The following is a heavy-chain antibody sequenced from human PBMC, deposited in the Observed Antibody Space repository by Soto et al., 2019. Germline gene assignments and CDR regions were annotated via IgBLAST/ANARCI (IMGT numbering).Heavy chain of an antibody. Sequence: EVQLVESGGGLVQPGGSLRLSCAASGFTFSSYWMSWVRQAPGKGLEWVANIKQDGSEKYYVDSVKGRFTISRDNAKNSLYLQMNSLRAEDTAVYYCARAARGQVLYGMDVWGQGTTVTVSS. J-gene: IGHJ6*02. V-gene: IGHV3-7*03. CDR2: IKQDGSEK. CDR3: ARAARGQVLYGMDV. D-gene: IGHD3-10*01. CDR1: GFTFSSYW.